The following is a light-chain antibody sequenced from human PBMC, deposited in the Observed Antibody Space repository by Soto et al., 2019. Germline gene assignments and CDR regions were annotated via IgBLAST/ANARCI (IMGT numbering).Light chain of an antibody. Sequence: QSVLTQPASVSGSPGQSITISCTGTSSDIGNYNYVSWYQQHPGEAPKTVIYEVSHRPSGISSRFSGSKSGNTASLTISGLQAEDEADYYCSSYATNRDVLFGGGTQLTVL. CDR1: SSDIGNYNY. CDR3: SSYATNRDVL. CDR2: EVS. V-gene: IGLV2-14*01. J-gene: IGLJ7*01.